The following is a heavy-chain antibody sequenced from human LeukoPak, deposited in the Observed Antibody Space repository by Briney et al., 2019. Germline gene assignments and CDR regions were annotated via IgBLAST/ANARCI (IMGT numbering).Heavy chain of an antibody. V-gene: IGHV3-48*01. CDR2: ISSSSSTI. CDR1: EFTFSSYS. CDR3: ARVDWGPPDY. J-gene: IGHJ4*02. Sequence: GGSLRLSCTASEFTFSSYSMNWVRQAPGKGLEWVSYISSSSSTIYYADSVKGRFTISRDNAKNSLYLQMNSLRAEDTAVYYCARVDWGPPDYWGQGTLVTVSS. D-gene: IGHD3-9*01.